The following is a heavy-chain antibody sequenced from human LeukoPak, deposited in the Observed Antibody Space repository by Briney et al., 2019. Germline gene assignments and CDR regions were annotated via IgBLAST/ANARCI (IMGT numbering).Heavy chain of an antibody. V-gene: IGHV4-34*01. D-gene: IGHD6-13*01. CDR1: GGSFSGYY. J-gene: IGHJ2*01. CDR2: INHSGST. CDR3: AALDSSRDL. Sequence: SEXXSLTCAVYGGSFSGYYWSWIRQPPGKGLEWIGEINHSGSTNYNPSLKSRVTISVDTSKNQFSLKLSSVTAADTAVYYCAALDSSRDLWGRGTLVTVSS.